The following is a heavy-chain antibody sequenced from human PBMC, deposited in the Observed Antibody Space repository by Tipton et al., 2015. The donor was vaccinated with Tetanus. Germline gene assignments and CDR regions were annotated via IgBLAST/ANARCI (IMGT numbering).Heavy chain of an antibody. D-gene: IGHD2-21*01. J-gene: IGHJ3*01. CDR2: GHYTGKD. CDR3: ARIVLPQQNKPASGL. V-gene: IGHV4-59*13. Sequence: TLSLTCNVSGGSITSYYWSWIRQRPRRGLEWVGYGHYTGKDNYSPSLRSRVTLSVDTSKNQFSLQMKSVTAADTAVYYCARIVLPQQNKPASGLWGQGTMVPVSP. CDR1: GGSITSYY.